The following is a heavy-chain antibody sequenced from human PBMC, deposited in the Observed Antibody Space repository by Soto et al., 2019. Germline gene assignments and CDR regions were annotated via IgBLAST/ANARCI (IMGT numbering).Heavy chain of an antibody. V-gene: IGHV4-59*01. D-gene: IGHD2-21*01. CDR3: ARAIGMTGMDV. CDR2: IYYSGST. CDR1: GGSISSYN. J-gene: IGHJ6*02. Sequence: PSETLYLTCTVSGGSISSYNWSCIRQPPGRGLEWIVYIYYSGSTNYNPSLKSRVTISVDTSKNQFSLKLSSVTAADTAVYYCARAIGMTGMDVWGQGTTVTVSS.